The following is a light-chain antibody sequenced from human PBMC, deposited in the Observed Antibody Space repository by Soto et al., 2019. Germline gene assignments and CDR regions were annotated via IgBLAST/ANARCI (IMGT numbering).Light chain of an antibody. CDR2: LGS. CDR3: MQGLQTLYT. CDR1: QSLLHSNGYIY. V-gene: IGKV2-28*01. J-gene: IGKJ2*01. Sequence: DIVMTQSPLSLPVTPGEPASISCRSSQSLLHSNGYIYLDWYLQKPGQSPQLLIYLGSNRASGVSDRFSGSGSGTEFTLKISRVEAEDVGVYYCMQGLQTLYTFGQGTKLEIK.